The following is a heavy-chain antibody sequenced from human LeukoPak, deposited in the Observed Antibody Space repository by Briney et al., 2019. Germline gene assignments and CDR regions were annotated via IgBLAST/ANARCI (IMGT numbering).Heavy chain of an antibody. CDR3: ARLPLGAFGEVLNFDF. CDR1: SEFFSGYY. J-gene: IGHJ4*02. V-gene: IGHV4-34*01. CDR2: INDSGTT. Sequence: SETLSLTCGVSSEFFSGYYWGWIRQPPGKGLEGIGDINDSGTTKYNPTLKSRVTISIDTSKKQFSLKVKSVTAADTAVYFCARLPLGAFGEVLNFDFWGQGTLVTVSS. D-gene: IGHD3-10*01.